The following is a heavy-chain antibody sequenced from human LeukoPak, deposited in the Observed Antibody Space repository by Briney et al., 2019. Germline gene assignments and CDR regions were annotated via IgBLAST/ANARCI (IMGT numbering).Heavy chain of an antibody. D-gene: IGHD5-18*01. J-gene: IGHJ4*02. CDR2: ISSSSSYI. Sequence: GGSLRLSCAASGFTFSSYWMSWVRQAPGKGLEWVSSISSSSSYIYYADSVKGRFTISRDNAKNSLYLQMNSLRAEDTAVYYCASAADTDGYDYWGQGTLVTVSS. CDR1: GFTFSSYW. CDR3: ASAADTDGYDY. V-gene: IGHV3-21*01.